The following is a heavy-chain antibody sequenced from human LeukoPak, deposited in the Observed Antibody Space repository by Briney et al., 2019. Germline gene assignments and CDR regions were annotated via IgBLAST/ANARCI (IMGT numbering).Heavy chain of an antibody. CDR1: GFTFSSYG. V-gene: IGHV3-30*18. CDR2: ISYDGSNK. D-gene: IGHD4-17*01. J-gene: IGHJ3*02. CDR3: AKDIDGDYAGTTENAFDI. Sequence: GGSLRLSCAASGFTFSSYGMHWVRQAPVKALEWVAVISYDGSNKYYADTVKGRFTISRDNSKNTLYLQMNSLRAEDTAVYYCAKDIDGDYAGTTENAFDIWGQGTMVTVSS.